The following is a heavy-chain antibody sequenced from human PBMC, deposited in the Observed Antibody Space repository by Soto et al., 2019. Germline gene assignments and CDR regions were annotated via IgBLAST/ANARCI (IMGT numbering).Heavy chain of an antibody. J-gene: IGHJ4*02. V-gene: IGHV3-23*01. CDR3: AKEYTSTSKGSFDY. CDR2: ITGSGGTT. CDR1: GFTFSNHA. D-gene: IGHD1-26*01. Sequence: EVHLLEFGGGLVQPGGSLRLSCAASGFTFSNHAMNWVCQAPGKGLEWVSGITGSGGTTFYADSVKGRFTISRDNSRNTVYLQMSSVRADDTGVYYCAKEYTSTSKGSFDYWGQGALVTVSS.